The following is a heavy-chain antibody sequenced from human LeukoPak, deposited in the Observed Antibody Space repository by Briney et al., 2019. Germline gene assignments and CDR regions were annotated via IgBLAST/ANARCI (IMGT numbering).Heavy chain of an antibody. D-gene: IGHD5-18*01. CDR3: ARAGARGYSYGYGSY. V-gene: IGHV1-46*01. Sequence: ASVKVSCKASGYTFTSYYMHWVRQAPGQGLEWMGTINPSGGSTTYAQKFQGRVTMTRDTSTSTVYMELSSLRSDDTAVYYCARAGARGYSYGYGSYWGQGTLVTVSS. CDR2: INPSGGST. CDR1: GYTFTSYY. J-gene: IGHJ4*02.